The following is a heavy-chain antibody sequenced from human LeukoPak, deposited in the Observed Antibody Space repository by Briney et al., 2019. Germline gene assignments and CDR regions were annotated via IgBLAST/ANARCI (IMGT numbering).Heavy chain of an antibody. D-gene: IGHD3-10*01. V-gene: IGHV3-23*01. Sequence: GGSLRLSCAASGFTFSSYAMSWARQAPGKGLEWVSAISGSGGSTYYADSVKGRFTISRDNSKNTLYLQMNSLRAEDTAVYYCAKASIITMVRGPVFQHWGQGTLVTVSS. CDR1: GFTFSSYA. CDR3: AKASIITMVRGPVFQH. CDR2: ISGSGGST. J-gene: IGHJ1*01.